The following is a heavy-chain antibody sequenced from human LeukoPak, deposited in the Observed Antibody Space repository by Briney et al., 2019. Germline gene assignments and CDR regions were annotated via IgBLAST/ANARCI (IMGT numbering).Heavy chain of an antibody. CDR3: VVVSYYYDTTGYVDS. CDR2: ISTDGGST. J-gene: IGHJ4*02. Sequence: GGSLRLSCAASGFTFRSFWMHWVRQGPGQGLEWVSYISTDGGSTNYADSVKGRFAVSRDNAKNTLYLQMNSLRAEDTAVYYCVVVSYYYDTTGYVDSWGQGTLVTVSS. D-gene: IGHD3-22*01. V-gene: IGHV3-74*01. CDR1: GFTFRSFW.